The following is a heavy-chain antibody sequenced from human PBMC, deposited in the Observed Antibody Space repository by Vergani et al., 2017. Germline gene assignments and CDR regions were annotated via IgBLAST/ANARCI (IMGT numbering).Heavy chain of an antibody. CDR3: VKDIAASGNYWYFDL. V-gene: IGHV3-9*01. CDR2: INWNSDSI. CDR1: GFSFPGYA. Sequence: EVQLLESGGGLVQPGGSLRLSCEASGFSFPGYAMHWVRQAPGKGLEWVSGINWNSDSIAYADSVKGRFTISRDNAKNSLYLQMNSLRAEDTALYYCVKDIAASGNYWYFDLWGRGTLVTVSS. J-gene: IGHJ2*01. D-gene: IGHD6-13*01.